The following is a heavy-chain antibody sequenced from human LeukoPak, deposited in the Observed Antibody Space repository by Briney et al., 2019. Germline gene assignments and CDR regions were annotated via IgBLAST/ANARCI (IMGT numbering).Heavy chain of an antibody. CDR1: GGSVSSGSYY. J-gene: IGHJ4*02. CDR2: IYYSGST. D-gene: IGHD3-16*01. V-gene: IGHV4-61*01. CDR3: ARWPSRGLFDY. Sequence: SETLSLTCTVSGGSVSSGSYYWSWIRQPPGKGLEWIGYIYYSGSTNYNPSLKSRVTISVDTSKNQFSLKLSSVTAADTAVYYCARWPSRGLFDYWGQGTLVTVSS.